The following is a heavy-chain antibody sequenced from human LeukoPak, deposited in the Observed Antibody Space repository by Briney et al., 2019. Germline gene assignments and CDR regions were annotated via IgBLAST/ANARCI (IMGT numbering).Heavy chain of an antibody. CDR3: VRQAGRAGGQ. D-gene: IGHD3-10*01. CDR2: IRYDGSNQ. J-gene: IGHJ4*02. Sequence: GGSLRLSCAATGFTFSAFGMHWVRQAPGKGLEWVAFIRYDGSNQYYEDSVKGRFTISRDNAKNSLHLQMNSLRVEDTAVYYCVRQAGRAGGQWGQGTLIAVSS. CDR1: GFTFSAFG. V-gene: IGHV3-30*02.